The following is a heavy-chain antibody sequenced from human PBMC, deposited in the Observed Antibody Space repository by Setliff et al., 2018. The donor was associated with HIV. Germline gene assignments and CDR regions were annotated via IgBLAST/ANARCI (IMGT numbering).Heavy chain of an antibody. V-gene: IGHV3-30*18. CDR3: AKGRGDYYDSSGYYPVRDASDI. Sequence: LRLSCAASGFTFSSYGMHWVRQAPGKGLEWVAVIWYDGSNKYYADSVKGRFTISRDNSKNTLYLQMNSLRAEDTAVYYCAKGRGDYYDSSGYYPVRDASDIWGQGTMVTVSS. D-gene: IGHD3-22*01. CDR1: GFTFSSYG. J-gene: IGHJ3*02. CDR2: IWYDGSNK.